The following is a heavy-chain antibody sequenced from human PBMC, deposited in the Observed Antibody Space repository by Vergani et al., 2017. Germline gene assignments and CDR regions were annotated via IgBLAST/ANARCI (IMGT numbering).Heavy chain of an antibody. Sequence: QVQLQQWGPGLLKPSETLSLTCAVSGGSFSGYYWSWIRQPPGQGLEWIGEINHSGSTNYNPSLKSRVTISVDTSKNQFSLRLSSVTAADTAVYYCARGLRRAGSRDVWGKGTTVTVSS. CDR2: INHSGST. V-gene: IGHV4-34*01. D-gene: IGHD6-19*01. CDR3: ARGLRRAGSRDV. CDR1: GGSFSGYY. J-gene: IGHJ6*04.